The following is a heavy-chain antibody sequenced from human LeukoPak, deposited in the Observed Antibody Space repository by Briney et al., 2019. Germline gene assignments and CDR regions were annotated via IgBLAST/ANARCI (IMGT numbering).Heavy chain of an antibody. V-gene: IGHV3-66*01. CDR1: GFTVSSNY. CDR3: ARDSYSRY. D-gene: IGHD3-16*01. Sequence: GGSLRLSCAASGFTVSSNYMSWVRQAPGRGLEWVSVIYNDGTTYYADSVKGRFTLSRDTPKNTLYLQMNSLRAEDTAVYYCARDSYSRYWGQGTLVSVSS. CDR2: IYNDGTT. J-gene: IGHJ4*02.